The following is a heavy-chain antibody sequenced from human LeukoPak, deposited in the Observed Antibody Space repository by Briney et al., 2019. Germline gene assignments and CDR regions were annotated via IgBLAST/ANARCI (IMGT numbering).Heavy chain of an antibody. J-gene: IGHJ4*02. V-gene: IGHV3-72*01. Sequence: GGSLRLSCAASGFTFSNHWMHWVRQAPGKGLEWVGHTRNKANNYATEYAASVKGRFTISRDDSRNSVYLQMNSLKTEDTAVYYCTRWRSGTSDWGQGTLVTVSS. D-gene: IGHD4-23*01. CDR2: TRNKANNYAT. CDR3: TRWRSGTSD. CDR1: GFTFSNHW.